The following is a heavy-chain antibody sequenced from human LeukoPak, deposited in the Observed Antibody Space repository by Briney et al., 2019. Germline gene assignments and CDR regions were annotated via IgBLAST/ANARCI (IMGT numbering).Heavy chain of an antibody. J-gene: IGHJ4*02. CDR2: INAGNGNT. CDR3: ARDLLRYFDWLLPGY. D-gene: IGHD3-9*01. CDR1: GYTFTSYA. V-gene: IGHV1-3*01. Sequence: ASVKVSCKASGYTFTSYAMHWVRQAPGQRLEWMGWINAGNGNTKYSQKFQGRVTITRDTSASTAYMELSSLRSEDTAVYYCARDLLRYFDWLLPGYWGQGTLVTASS.